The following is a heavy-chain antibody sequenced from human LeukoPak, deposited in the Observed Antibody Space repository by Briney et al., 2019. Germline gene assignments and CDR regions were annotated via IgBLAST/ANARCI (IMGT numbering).Heavy chain of an antibody. CDR2: INAGNGNT. Sequence: ASVKVSCKASGYTFTSYAMHWVRQAPGQRLEWMGWINAGNGNTKYSQKFQGRVTITRDTSASTAYMELSSLRSEDTAVYYCARSLAVAGTEFDYWGQGTLVTVSS. CDR3: ARSLAVAGTEFDY. D-gene: IGHD6-19*01. J-gene: IGHJ4*02. V-gene: IGHV1-3*01. CDR1: GYTFTSYA.